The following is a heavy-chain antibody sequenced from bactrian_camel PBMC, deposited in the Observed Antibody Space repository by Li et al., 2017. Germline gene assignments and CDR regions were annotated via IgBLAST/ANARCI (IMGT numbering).Heavy chain of an antibody. V-gene: IGHV3S1*01. J-gene: IGHJ4*01. CDR3: APDPRGSAY. Sequence: HVQLVESGGGLVQPGGSLRISCAASGFTFSSYWMTWVRQAPGKGLEWVSGINRGGDMTDYADSVKGRFTISRDNSKNTLYLQMNSLKTEDTAVYYCAPDPRGSAYRGQGTQVTVS. CDR2: INRGGDMT. D-gene: IGHD3*01. CDR1: GFTFSSYW.